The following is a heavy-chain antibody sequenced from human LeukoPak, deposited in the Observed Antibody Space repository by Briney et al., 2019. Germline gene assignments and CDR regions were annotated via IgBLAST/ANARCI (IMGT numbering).Heavy chain of an antibody. J-gene: IGHJ4*02. V-gene: IGHV3-30-3*01. CDR3: ARDLSSQYSSWYN. D-gene: IGHD6-13*01. CDR2: ISYDGSNK. Sequence: PGGSLRLSCAASGFTFSAYALYWVRQARQAPGKGLEWVAIISYDGSNKYYADSVKGRFTISRDNSKNTLYLQMNSLRAEDTAVYYCARDLSSQYSSWYNWGQGTLVTVSS. CDR1: GFTFSAYA.